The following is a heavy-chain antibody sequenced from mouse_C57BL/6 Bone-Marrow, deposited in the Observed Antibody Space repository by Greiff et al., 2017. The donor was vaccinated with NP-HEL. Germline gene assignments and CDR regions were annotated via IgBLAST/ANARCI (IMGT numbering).Heavy chain of an antibody. CDR1: GYTFTSYW. Sequence: VQLQQPGAELVRPGSSVKLSCKASGYTFTSYWMHWVKQRPIQGLEWIGNIDPSDSETHYNQNFKDKATLTVDKSSSTAYLQLSILASEDSAVYYCAREGFAYWGPGTLVTVSA. CDR2: IDPSDSET. V-gene: IGHV1-52*01. J-gene: IGHJ3*01. CDR3: AREGFAY.